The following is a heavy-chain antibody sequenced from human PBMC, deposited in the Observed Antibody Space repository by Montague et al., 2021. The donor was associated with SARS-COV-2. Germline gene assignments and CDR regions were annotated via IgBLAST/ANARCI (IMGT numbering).Heavy chain of an antibody. CDR2: INQDGSEK. J-gene: IGHJ4*02. Sequence: SLRLSCAASGFTFISYWMSWVRQVPGKGLEWVANINQDGSEKSYVDSVKGRFTISRDNAKNSLYLQMNSLRAEDTAVYYCARDRLLGGQGTLVTVSS. CDR1: GFTFISYW. V-gene: IGHV3-7*01. D-gene: IGHD3-10*01. CDR3: ARDRLL.